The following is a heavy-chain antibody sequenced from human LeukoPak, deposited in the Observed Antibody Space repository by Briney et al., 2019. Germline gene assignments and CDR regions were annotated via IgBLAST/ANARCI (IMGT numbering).Heavy chain of an antibody. CDR1: GYTFTGYY. D-gene: IGHD2-8*01. CDR3: ARESDIVLMVYAMPYFDY. J-gene: IGHJ4*02. Sequence: ASVKVSCKASGYTFTGYYMHWVRQAPGQGLEWMGRINPNGGGTNYAQKFQGRVTMTRDTSISTAYMELSRLRSDDTAVYYCARESDIVLMVYAMPYFDYWGQGTLVTVSS. CDR2: INPNGGGT. V-gene: IGHV1-2*06.